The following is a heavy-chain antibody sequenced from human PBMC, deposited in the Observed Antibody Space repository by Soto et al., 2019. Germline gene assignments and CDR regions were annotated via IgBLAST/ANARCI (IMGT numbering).Heavy chain of an antibody. J-gene: IGHJ6*02. D-gene: IGHD1-26*01. CDR1: GGTFSSYA. Sequence: QVQLVQSGAEVKKPGSSVKVSCKASGGTFSSYAISWVRQAPGQGLEWMGGIIPIFATANYAQKFQGRVMITVDESTTTAYMDLSSLRSEDTAVYYCARSVSFRDQLLKRGMDVWGQGTTVTVSS. CDR2: IIPIFATA. V-gene: IGHV1-69*01. CDR3: ARSVSFRDQLLKRGMDV.